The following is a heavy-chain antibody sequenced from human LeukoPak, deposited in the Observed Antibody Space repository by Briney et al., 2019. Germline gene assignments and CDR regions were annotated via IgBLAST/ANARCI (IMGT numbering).Heavy chain of an antibody. CDR1: GGSFSGYY. V-gene: IGHV4-34*01. CDR3: ARGRRGGYSSSWYSNRHYYYYMDV. J-gene: IGHJ6*03. D-gene: IGHD6-13*01. Sequence: PSETLSLTCAVYGGSFSGYYWSWIRQRPGKGLEWIGEINHSGSTNYNPSLKSRVTISVDTSKNQFSLKLSSVTAADTAVYYCARGRRGGYSSSWYSNRHYYYYMDVWGKGTTVTVSS. CDR2: INHSGST.